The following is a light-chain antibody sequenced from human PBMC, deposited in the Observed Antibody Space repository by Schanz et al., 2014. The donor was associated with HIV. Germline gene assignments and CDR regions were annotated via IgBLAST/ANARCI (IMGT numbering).Light chain of an antibody. V-gene: IGLV7-46*01. J-gene: IGLJ2*01. CDR2: DTT. Sequence: QAVVTQESSLTVSPGGTVTLTCGSSTGAVTSGHYAYWFQQKPGQAPRTLIYDTTDKHSWTPARFSGSLLGGKAALTLSGAQPEDEAEYYCLLSFGGPRVFGGGTKLTVL. CDR3: LLSFGGPRV. CDR1: TGAVTSGHY.